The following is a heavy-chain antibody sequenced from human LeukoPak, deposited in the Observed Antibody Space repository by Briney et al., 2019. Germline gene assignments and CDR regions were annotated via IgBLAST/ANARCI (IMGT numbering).Heavy chain of an antibody. D-gene: IGHD2-2*02. Sequence: GASVKVSCKACGYTFTSYGISWVRQAPGQGLEWMGWISAYNGNTNYAQKLQGRVTMTTDTSTSTAYMELRSLRSDDTAVYYCARGDCSSTSCYTIFNWFDPWGQGTLVTVSS. CDR2: ISAYNGNT. V-gene: IGHV1-18*01. CDR3: ARGDCSSTSCYTIFNWFDP. CDR1: GYTFTSYG. J-gene: IGHJ5*02.